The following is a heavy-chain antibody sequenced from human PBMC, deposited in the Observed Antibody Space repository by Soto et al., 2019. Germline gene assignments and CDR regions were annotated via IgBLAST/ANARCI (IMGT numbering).Heavy chain of an antibody. Sequence: GGSLRLSCAASGFTFSSYAMHWVRQAPGKGLEWVAVISYDGSNEYYADSVKGRFTISRDNSKNTLYLQMNSLRAEDTAVYYCARDHVLRGMDVWGQGTTVTVSS. CDR1: GFTFSSYA. CDR2: ISYDGSNE. V-gene: IGHV3-30-3*01. J-gene: IGHJ6*02. CDR3: ARDHVLRGMDV.